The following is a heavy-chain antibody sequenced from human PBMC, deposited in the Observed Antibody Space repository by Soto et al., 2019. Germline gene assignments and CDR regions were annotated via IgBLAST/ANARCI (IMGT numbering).Heavy chain of an antibody. V-gene: IGHV3-30*02. CDR3: ARDKGIPEDWLDP. J-gene: IGHJ5*02. D-gene: IGHD1-20*01. CDR1: GFALRSYG. CDR2: IRYDGSDK. Sequence: QVQLVESGGGVVQSGGSLRLSCVASGFALRSYGMHWVRQAPAKGLEWLSFIRYDGSDKYYAESVKGRFTISRDNSENTLYLEMSSLTGEDTAIYYCARDKGIPEDWLDPWARGTQVTVSS.